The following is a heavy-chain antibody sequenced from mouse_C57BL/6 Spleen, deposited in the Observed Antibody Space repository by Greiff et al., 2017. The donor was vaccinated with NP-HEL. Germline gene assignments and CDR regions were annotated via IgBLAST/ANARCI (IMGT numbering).Heavy chain of an antibody. D-gene: IGHD4-1*01. V-gene: IGHV5-6*01. CDR1: GFTFSSYG. J-gene: IGHJ3*01. Sequence: EVKLMESGGDLVKPGGSLKLSCAASGFTFSSYGMSWVRQTPDKRLEWVATISSGGSYTYYPDSVKGRFTISRDNAKNTLYLQMSSLKSEDTAMYYCARHGANWDDWFAYWGQGTLVTVSA. CDR3: ARHGANWDDWFAY. CDR2: ISSGGSYT.